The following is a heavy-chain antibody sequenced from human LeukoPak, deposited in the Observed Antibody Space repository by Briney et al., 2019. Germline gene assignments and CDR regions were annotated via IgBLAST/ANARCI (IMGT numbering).Heavy chain of an antibody. CDR2: IKQEGSEK. CDR1: GFTFGDYW. V-gene: IGHV3-7*01. D-gene: IGHD3-16*01. J-gene: IGHJ3*02. Sequence: GGSLRLSCAVSGFTFGDYWMSCVRQAPGKGLEWVANIKQEGSEKYYGDSVKGRFSISRDNAKNSLFLQMNSLRVDDTAVFYCARVVGYDYVWGSTRPDGFDIWGQGTVVTVSS. CDR3: ARVVGYDYVWGSTRPDGFDI.